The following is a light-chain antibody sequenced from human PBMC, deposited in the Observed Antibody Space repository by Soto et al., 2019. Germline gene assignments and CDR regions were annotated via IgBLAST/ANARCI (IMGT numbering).Light chain of an antibody. J-gene: IGKJ4*01. CDR3: HQYDSSPLT. Sequence: EIVLTQSPGTLSLSPGERATLSCRASQSVGSSYLAWYQQKPGQAPRLLIYGASSRATGIPDRFSGSGSRTDFTPTISRLEPEDFAVYYCHQYDSSPLTFGGGTKVEIK. CDR1: QSVGSSY. CDR2: GAS. V-gene: IGKV3-20*01.